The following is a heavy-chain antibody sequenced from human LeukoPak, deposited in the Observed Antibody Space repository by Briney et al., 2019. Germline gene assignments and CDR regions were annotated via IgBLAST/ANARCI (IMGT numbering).Heavy chain of an antibody. CDR2: IYSTGST. V-gene: IGHV4-59*01. D-gene: IGHD1-26*01. CDR1: GGSMSSYY. CDR3: ARPRRVGTTDGAFDI. Sequence: SETLSLTCSVSGGSMSSYYWSWIRQPPGKGLEWIGYIYSTGSTTYNPSLEGRVTMSVDTSRSQFSLELSSVTAADTAVYYCARPRRVGTTDGAFDIWGQGTMVTVSS. J-gene: IGHJ3*02.